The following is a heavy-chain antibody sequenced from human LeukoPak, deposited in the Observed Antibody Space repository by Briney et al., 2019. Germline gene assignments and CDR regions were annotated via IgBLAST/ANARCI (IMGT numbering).Heavy chain of an antibody. D-gene: IGHD2-2*01. J-gene: IGHJ4*02. CDR1: GFTFSSYG. Sequence: GGSLRLSCAASGFTFSSYGMHWVRQVPGKGLEWVAVIWYDGSNKYYADSVKGRFTISRDNSKNTLYLQMNSLRAEDTAVCYCARESSSTSCLRNWGQGTLVTVSS. CDR3: ARESSSTSCLRN. CDR2: IWYDGSNK. V-gene: IGHV3-33*01.